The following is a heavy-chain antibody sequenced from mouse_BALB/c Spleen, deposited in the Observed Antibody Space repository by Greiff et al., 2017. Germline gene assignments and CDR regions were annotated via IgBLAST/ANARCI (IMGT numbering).Heavy chain of an antibody. V-gene: IGHV2-6-7*01. Sequence: VQLQESGPGLVAPSQSLSITCTVSGFSLTGYGVNWVRQPPGKGLEWLGMIWGDGSTDYNSALKSRLSISKDNSKSQVFLKMNSLQTDDTARYYCARDGGPYGSSYNYWGQGTTLTVSS. J-gene: IGHJ2*01. D-gene: IGHD1-1*01. CDR3: ARDGGPYGSSYNY. CDR2: IWGDGST. CDR1: GFSLTGYG.